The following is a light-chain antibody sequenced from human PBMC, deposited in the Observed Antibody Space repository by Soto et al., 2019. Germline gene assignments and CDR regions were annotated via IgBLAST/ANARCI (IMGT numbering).Light chain of an antibody. J-gene: IGLJ2*01. CDR2: SND. V-gene: IGLV1-44*01. CDR1: SSNIGSNT. Sequence: QSVLTQPPSASGTPGQRVTISCSGSSSNIGSNTVNWYHQLPGTAPKLLIYSNDQRPSGVPDRFSGSKSGTSASLAISGLQSEDEADYHCAAWDDSLNGVVFGGGTKVT. CDR3: AAWDDSLNGVV.